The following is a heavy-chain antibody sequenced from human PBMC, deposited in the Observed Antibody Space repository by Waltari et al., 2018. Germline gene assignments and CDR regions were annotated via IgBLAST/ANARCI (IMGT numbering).Heavy chain of an antibody. J-gene: IGHJ4*02. V-gene: IGHV2-5*02. Sequence: QITLKESGPTLVKPTQTLTLTCTFSGFSLSTSGVGVGWIRQPPGKALEWLALISWDDGKRYRPSLKSSLTITKDTSKNQVVLTMTNMDPVDTATYYWAHAPLITSCGVVPNGGGYYFDYWGQGTLVTVSS. D-gene: IGHD3-3*01. CDR3: AHAPLITSCGVVPNGGGYYFDY. CDR2: ISWDDGK. CDR1: GFSLSTSGVG.